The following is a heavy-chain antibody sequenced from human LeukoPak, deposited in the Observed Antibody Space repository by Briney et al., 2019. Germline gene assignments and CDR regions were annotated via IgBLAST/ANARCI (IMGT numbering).Heavy chain of an antibody. J-gene: IGHJ4*02. CDR1: GFTFSSYW. V-gene: IGHV3-7*02. CDR2: LNQDGSER. D-gene: IGHD3-10*01. CDR3: AQCGTGSNFDY. Sequence: KPAGSLRLSCVASGFTFSSYWMSWVRQTPGKGLEWVAHLNQDGSERYYVDSVKGRFTISRENVKNSLYLQMNSLRAEDTAVYYCAQCGTGSNFDYWGLGMLVTVSS.